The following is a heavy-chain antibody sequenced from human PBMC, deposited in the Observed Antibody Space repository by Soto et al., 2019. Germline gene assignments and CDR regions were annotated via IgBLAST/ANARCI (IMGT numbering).Heavy chain of an antibody. CDR3: ARTTAVPNTLRSRYFFDY. V-gene: IGHV4-61*01. CDR2: VYYSGTT. J-gene: IGHJ4*02. Sequence: QVQLQESGPGLLKPSETLSLTCSVSGGSVSNKTYYWSWIRQPPGRRLEWIGYVYYSGTTNYNPSLKSRVTLSVDLSKNPFSLRLSSVTTADTALYYCARTTAVPNTLRSRYFFDYWGQGTLVTVSS. CDR1: GGSVSNKTYY. D-gene: IGHD4-17*01.